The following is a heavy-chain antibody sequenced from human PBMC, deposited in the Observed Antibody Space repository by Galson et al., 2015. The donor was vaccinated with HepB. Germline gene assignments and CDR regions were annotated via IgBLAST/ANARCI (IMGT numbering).Heavy chain of an antibody. D-gene: IGHD3-16*02. CDR3: TTDTMITFGGVIVQPIDY. J-gene: IGHJ4*02. Sequence: SLRLSCAASGFTFGNAWMSWVRQAPGKGLEWVGRIKSKTDGGTTDYAAPVKGRFTISRDDSKNTLYLQMNSLKTEDTAVYYCTTDTMITFGGVIVQPIDYWGQGTLVTVSS. CDR2: IKSKTDGGTT. CDR1: GFTFGNAW. V-gene: IGHV3-15*01.